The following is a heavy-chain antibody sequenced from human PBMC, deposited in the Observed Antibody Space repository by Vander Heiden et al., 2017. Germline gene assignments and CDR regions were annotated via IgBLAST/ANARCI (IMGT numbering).Heavy chain of an antibody. J-gene: IGHJ6*02. Sequence: EVQLVESGGGLVQPGGSLKLSCAASGFTFSGPAMPWLRQASGKGWGWVGRIRSKANRYATAYAASVKGRCTISRDDSKNTAYLQMNSLKTEETAVYYCTRQVAGSAGYDYYYDGRDGWGQGTTVTVSS. D-gene: IGHD6-13*01. CDR2: IRSKANRYAT. V-gene: IGHV3-73*01. CDR1: GFTFSGPA. CDR3: TRQVAGSAGYDYYYDGRDG.